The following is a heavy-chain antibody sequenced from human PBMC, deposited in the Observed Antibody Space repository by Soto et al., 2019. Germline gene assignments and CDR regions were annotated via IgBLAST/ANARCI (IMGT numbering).Heavy chain of an antibody. D-gene: IGHD2-15*01. CDR2: ISYDGSNK. Sequence: GGSLRLSCAASGFTFSSYGMHWVRQAPGKGLEWVAVISYDGSNKYYADSVKGRFTISRDNSKNTLYLQMNSLRAEDTAVYYCAKVMKYCSGGSCWGDYYYGMDVWGQGTTVTVSS. V-gene: IGHV3-30*18. J-gene: IGHJ6*02. CDR1: GFTFSSYG. CDR3: AKVMKYCSGGSCWGDYYYGMDV.